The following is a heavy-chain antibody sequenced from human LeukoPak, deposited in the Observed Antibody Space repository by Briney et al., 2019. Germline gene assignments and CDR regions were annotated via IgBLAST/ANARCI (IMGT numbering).Heavy chain of an antibody. Sequence: ASVKVSCKASGYTFTSYGISWVRQAPGQGLEWMGWISAYNGNKNYAQKLQGTVTMTTDTSTSTAYMDLRSLRSDDTAVYYCGRVWDYGDTGGDWFDPWGEGTLVTVSS. CDR3: GRVWDYGDTGGDWFDP. CDR1: GYTFTSYG. D-gene: IGHD4-17*01. J-gene: IGHJ5*02. CDR2: ISAYNGNK. V-gene: IGHV1-18*01.